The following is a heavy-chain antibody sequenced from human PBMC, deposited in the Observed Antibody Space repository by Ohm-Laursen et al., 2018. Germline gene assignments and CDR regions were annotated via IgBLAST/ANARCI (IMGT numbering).Heavy chain of an antibody. V-gene: IGHV1-46*01. CDR3: ARGQPIDF. Sequence: SVKVSCNVSGYTFTNYYMHWVRQAPGQGLEWMGIINTGGGSTSHAQKFQGRLTMTRDTSTSTVYMELSSLRSEDTAMYYCARGQPIDFWGQGTLVTVSS. J-gene: IGHJ4*02. CDR2: INTGGGST. CDR1: GYTFTNYY.